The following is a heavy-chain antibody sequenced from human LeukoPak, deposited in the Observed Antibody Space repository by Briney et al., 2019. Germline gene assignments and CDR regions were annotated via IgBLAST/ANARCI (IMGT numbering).Heavy chain of an antibody. J-gene: IGHJ5*02. CDR2: IIPIFGTA. V-gene: IGHV1-69*13. CDR3: ARVYDFWSGYPEWFDP. D-gene: IGHD3-3*01. Sequence: GASVKVSCKASGGTFSSYAISWVRQAPGQGLEWMGGIIPIFGTANYAQKFQGRVTITADESTSTAYMELSSLRSEDTAVHYCARVYDFWSGYPEWFDPWGQGTLVTVSS. CDR1: GGTFSSYA.